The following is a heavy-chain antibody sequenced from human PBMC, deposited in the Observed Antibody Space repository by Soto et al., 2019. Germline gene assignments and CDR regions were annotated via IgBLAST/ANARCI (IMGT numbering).Heavy chain of an antibody. J-gene: IGHJ6*02. CDR3: ARGGGSTSPQKSITYGMDV. V-gene: IGHV1-69*13. Sequence: SVKVSCKASGGTFSSYVISWVRQAPGQGLEWMGGIIPIFGTANYAQKFQGRVTITADESTSTAYMELSSLRSEDTAVYYCARGGGSTSPQKSITYGMDVWGQGTTVTVSS. CDR1: GGTFSSYV. D-gene: IGHD2-2*01. CDR2: IIPIFGTA.